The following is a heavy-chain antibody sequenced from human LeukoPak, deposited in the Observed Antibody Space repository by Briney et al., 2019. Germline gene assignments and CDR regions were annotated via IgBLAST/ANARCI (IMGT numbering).Heavy chain of an antibody. CDR1: GGSFSGYY. V-gene: IGHV4-34*01. J-gene: IGHJ4*02. D-gene: IGHD2-15*01. CDR2: INHSGST. CDR3: TSSFLGYCSGGSCYPNY. Sequence: PSETLSLTCAVYGGSFSGYYWSWIRQPPGKGLEWIGEINHSGSTNYNPSLKSRVTISVDMSKNQFSLKVRSVTAADTAVYYCTSSFLGYCSGGSCYPNYWGQGTLVTVSS.